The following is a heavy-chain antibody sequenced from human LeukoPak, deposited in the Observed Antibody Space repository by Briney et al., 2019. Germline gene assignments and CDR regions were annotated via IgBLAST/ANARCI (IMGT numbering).Heavy chain of an antibody. V-gene: IGHV3-23*01. J-gene: IGHJ6*02. CDR2: IGSDYKT. D-gene: IGHD5-24*01. Sequence: PGGSLRLSCAASGFTIGGLAMTWVRQAPGKGLEWVSSIGSDYKTHYSESVKGRFAISRDNSQSTVFLKMNSLRAEDTALYYWAKDLHGYVAMDVWGQGTAVTVSS. CDR1: GFTIGGLA. CDR3: AKDLHGYVAMDV.